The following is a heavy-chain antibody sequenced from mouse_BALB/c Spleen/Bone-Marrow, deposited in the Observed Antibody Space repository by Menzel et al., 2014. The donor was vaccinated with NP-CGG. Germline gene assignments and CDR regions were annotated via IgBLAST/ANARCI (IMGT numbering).Heavy chain of an antibody. Sequence: QVQLQQSGDELVKPGASVKLSCMASGFTFTGYWIHWVKQRPGQGPEWIGEINPSNGRTNYNEKFKRKATLTEDKSSSTPSIQLSSLTPEDSPVSYCARDGNYTYVMDYRGHRTPVT. CDR2: INPSNGRT. CDR1: GFTFTGYW. CDR3: ARDGNYTYVMDY. D-gene: IGHD2-1*01. V-gene: IGHV1S81*02. J-gene: IGHJ4*01.